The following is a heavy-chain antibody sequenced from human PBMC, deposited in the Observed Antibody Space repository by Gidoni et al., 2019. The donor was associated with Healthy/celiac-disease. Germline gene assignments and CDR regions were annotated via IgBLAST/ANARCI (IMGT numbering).Heavy chain of an antibody. D-gene: IGHD3-3*01. CDR1: GGTFSSYA. J-gene: IGHJ6*03. Sequence: QVQLVQSGAEVKKPGSSVKVSCKASGGTFSSYAISWVRQAPGQGLEWMGGIIPIFGKANYAEKFQGRVTITADESTSTAYMELSSLRSEDTAVYYCARLGLRFLEDYYYMDVWGKGTTVTVSS. CDR2: IIPIFGKA. V-gene: IGHV1-69*01. CDR3: ARLGLRFLEDYYYMDV.